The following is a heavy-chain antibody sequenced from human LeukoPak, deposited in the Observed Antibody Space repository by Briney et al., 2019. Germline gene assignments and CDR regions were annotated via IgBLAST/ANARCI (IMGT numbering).Heavy chain of an antibody. V-gene: IGHV4-61*02. CDR3: ARKADYGDNLDY. J-gene: IGHJ4*02. CDR2: IYTSGST. D-gene: IGHD4-17*01. CDR1: GGSISSGDYY. Sequence: SETLSLTCTVSGGSISSGDYYWSWIRQPAGKGLEWIGRIYTSGSTNYNPSLKSRVTMSVDTSKNQFSLKLSSVTAADTAMYYCARKADYGDNLDYWGQGTLVTVSS.